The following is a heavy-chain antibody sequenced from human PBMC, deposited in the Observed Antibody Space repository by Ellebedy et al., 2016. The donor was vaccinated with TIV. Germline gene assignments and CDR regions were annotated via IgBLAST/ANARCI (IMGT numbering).Heavy chain of an antibody. D-gene: IGHD3-10*01. V-gene: IGHV4-4*02. CDR1: GDPITGSHW. Sequence: SETLSLXCGVSGDPITGSHWWSWARQPPGRGLEWIGEIYHGVSSHYNPSLKTRVTMSIDESKNGFSLKLTSVTAADTAVYYCALNTGLGGWGVGNPFDVWGQGTMVSVSS. J-gene: IGHJ3*01. CDR3: ALNTGLGGWGVGNPFDV. CDR2: IYHGVSS.